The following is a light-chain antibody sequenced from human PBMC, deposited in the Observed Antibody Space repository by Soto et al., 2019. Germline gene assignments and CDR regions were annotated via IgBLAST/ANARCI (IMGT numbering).Light chain of an antibody. J-gene: IGKJ4*01. V-gene: IGKV3-15*01. CDR1: QGISSE. Sequence: EIVMTQSPATLSLSPGERAALSCRASQGISSELAWYQQKPGQPPRLLIYGASTRATGVPARFTGSGSGSDFTLTISGLQSEDFAVYYCQQRSNWPPGLTFGGGTKVEIK. CDR2: GAS. CDR3: QQRSNWPPGLT.